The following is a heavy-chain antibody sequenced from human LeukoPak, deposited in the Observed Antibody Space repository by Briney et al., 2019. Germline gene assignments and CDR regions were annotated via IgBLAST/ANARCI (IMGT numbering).Heavy chain of an antibody. CDR2: ISWNSGSI. J-gene: IGHJ3*01. Sequence: GGSLRLSCAASGFTFDDYAMHWVRQRPGKGLEWVSGISWNSGSIGYADSVQGRFSIPRDNAKNSLYLQMNSLGAEDMALYYCAKTLKSQDYYVSSSFRESGDFDVWGQGTVVTVSS. D-gene: IGHD3-22*01. CDR1: GFTFDDYA. CDR3: AKTLKSQDYYVSSSFRESGDFDV. V-gene: IGHV3-9*03.